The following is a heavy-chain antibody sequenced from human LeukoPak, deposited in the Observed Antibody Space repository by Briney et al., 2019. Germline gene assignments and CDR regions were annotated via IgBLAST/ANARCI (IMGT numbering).Heavy chain of an antibody. J-gene: IGHJ5*02. Sequence: GGSDTGSCTESVATSSTYAISWVRQARGHGLEWLRRIIPICGTANYAQKFQGRVTITADESTSTAYMELSSLRSEDTAVYYCAKGAAAGTYNWFDPWGQGTLVT. CDR1: VATSSTYA. CDR3: AKGAAAGTYNWFDP. D-gene: IGHD6-13*01. CDR2: IIPICGTA. V-gene: IGHV1-69*01.